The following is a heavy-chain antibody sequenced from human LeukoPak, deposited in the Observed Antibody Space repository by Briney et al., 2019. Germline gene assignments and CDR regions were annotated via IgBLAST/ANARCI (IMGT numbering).Heavy chain of an antibody. Sequence: GGSLRLSCAASGFTFSSYGMHWVRQAPGKGLEWVAFIRYDGSNKYYADSVKGRFTNSRDNSKNTLYLQMNSLRAEDTAVYYCAKDHVSVGATDAFDIWGQGTMVTVSS. CDR3: AKDHVSVGATDAFDI. CDR2: IRYDGSNK. V-gene: IGHV3-30*02. J-gene: IGHJ3*02. D-gene: IGHD1-26*01. CDR1: GFTFSSYG.